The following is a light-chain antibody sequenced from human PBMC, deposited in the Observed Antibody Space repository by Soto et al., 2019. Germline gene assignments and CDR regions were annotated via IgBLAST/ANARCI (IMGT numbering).Light chain of an antibody. J-gene: IGKJ5*01. CDR3: QQFNTYPIT. V-gene: IGKV1-13*02. CDR2: DVS. Sequence: AIQLTQSPSSLSASVGDRVTITCRASQDIRGALAWYQQKPGKPPKLLIFDVSSLQSGVPSRFSGSGSGTDFTLTITSLQPEDFATYYFQQFNTYPITVGQGTRLEIK. CDR1: QDIRGA.